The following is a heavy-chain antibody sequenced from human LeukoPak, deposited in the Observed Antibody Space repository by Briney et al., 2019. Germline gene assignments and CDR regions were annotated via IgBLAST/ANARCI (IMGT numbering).Heavy chain of an antibody. D-gene: IGHD2-2*01. CDR3: ARPVVPAAMRPNYYYYGMDV. V-gene: IGHV4-59*12. J-gene: IGHJ6*02. CDR1: GGSISSYY. CDR2: IYYSGST. Sequence: PSETLSLTCTVSGGSISSYYWSWIRQPPGKGLEWIGNIYYSGSTNYNPSLKSRVTISVDTSKNQFSLKLSSVTAADTAVYYCARPVVPAAMRPNYYYYGMDVWGQGTTVTVSS.